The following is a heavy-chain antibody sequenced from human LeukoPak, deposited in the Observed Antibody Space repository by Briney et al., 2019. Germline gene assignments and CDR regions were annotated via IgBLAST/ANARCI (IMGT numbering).Heavy chain of an antibody. CDR1: GFMFSDYY. D-gene: IGHD6-19*01. J-gene: IGHJ3*02. Sequence: GGSLRLSCAASGFMFSDYYMSWIRQAPGKGLEWVSAISGSGGSTYYADSVKGRFTISRDNSKNTLYLQMNSLRAEDTAVYYCAKDSAVAASDAFDIWGQGTMVTVSS. CDR3: AKDSAVAASDAFDI. V-gene: IGHV3-23*01. CDR2: ISGSGGST.